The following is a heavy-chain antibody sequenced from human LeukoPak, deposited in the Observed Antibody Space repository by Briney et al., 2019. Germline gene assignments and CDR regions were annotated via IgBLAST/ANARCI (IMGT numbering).Heavy chain of an antibody. V-gene: IGHV3-30*02. CDR1: GFTFSTYG. Sequence: GGSLRLSCAASGFTFSTYGLHWVRQAPGKGLEWATFIRYDGNYKYYADSVRGRFTISRDNSKNTLYLQMNSLRADDTAVYYCAKAAEWLRSPFDYWGQGTLVTVSS. CDR3: AKAAEWLRSPFDY. D-gene: IGHD5-12*01. J-gene: IGHJ4*02. CDR2: IRYDGNYK.